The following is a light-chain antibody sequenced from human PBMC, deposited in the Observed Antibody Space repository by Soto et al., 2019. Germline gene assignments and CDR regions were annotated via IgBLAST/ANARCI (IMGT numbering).Light chain of an antibody. CDR3: ASYTNSITYV. CDR1: SSDFGDYDY. J-gene: IGLJ1*01. Sequence: SALTQPASVSGSPGQSITISCTGTSSDFGDYDYVSWYLQHPGKAPKLLIYDVSSRPSGLSNRFSGSKSGNTASLIISGLQAEDEADYYCASYTNSITYVFGSGTKVTVL. CDR2: DVS. V-gene: IGLV2-14*01.